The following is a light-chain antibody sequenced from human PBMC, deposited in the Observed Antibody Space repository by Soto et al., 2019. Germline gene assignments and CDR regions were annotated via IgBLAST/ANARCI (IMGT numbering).Light chain of an antibody. CDR2: GAS. J-gene: IGKJ1*01. V-gene: IGKV3-15*01. CDR3: QQYNDWPHT. CDR1: QSVSSN. Sequence: EIVMTQSPATLSVSPGEGATLSCRASQSVSSNLAWYQQKPGQAPRLLIYGASTRATGIPARFSGSGSGTEFTLTISSLQYEDFAVYYCQQYNDWPHTFGQGTKVEIK.